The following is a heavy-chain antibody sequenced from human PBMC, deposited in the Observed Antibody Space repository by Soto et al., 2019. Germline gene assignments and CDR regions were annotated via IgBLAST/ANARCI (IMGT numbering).Heavy chain of an antibody. Sequence: VGSLSLSWAASGVTFISYAVNWVRQTPGEGLEWVSIITGSGGSTYYADSVKGRFNVSRDSSNNMLCLQMNSLRSEDTAIYYCAKDPGDSSGYSHYWGQGTLVTVSS. CDR1: GVTFISYA. J-gene: IGHJ4*02. CDR3: AKDPGDSSGYSHY. CDR2: ITGSGGST. D-gene: IGHD3-22*01. V-gene: IGHV3-23*01.